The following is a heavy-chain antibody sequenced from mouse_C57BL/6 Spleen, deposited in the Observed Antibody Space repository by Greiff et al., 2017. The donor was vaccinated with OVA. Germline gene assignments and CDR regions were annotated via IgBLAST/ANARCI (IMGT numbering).Heavy chain of an antibody. CDR2: INYDGSST. D-gene: IGHD1-1*01. V-gene: IGHV5-16*01. Sequence: EVQLVESEGGLVQPGRSMKLSCTASGFTFSDYYMAWVRQVPEKGLEWVANINYDGSSTYYLDSLKSRFIISRDNAKNILYLQMSSLKSEDTATYYCAREGFINDFDYWGQGTTLTVSS. J-gene: IGHJ2*01. CDR3: AREGFINDFDY. CDR1: GFTFSDYY.